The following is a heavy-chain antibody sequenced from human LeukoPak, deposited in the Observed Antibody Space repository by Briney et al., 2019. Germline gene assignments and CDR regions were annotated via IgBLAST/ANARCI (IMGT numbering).Heavy chain of an antibody. CDR2: IQFDGDNK. Sequence: SGGSLRLSRVASGFTLSRYAMHGVRQAPGKGLEWVAFIQFDGDNKYYADSVKGRFTISRDNSQNMLYLQMNSLTVEDTAVYYCAKRWYATRSYCDFWDQGTLVSVSS. D-gene: IGHD2-15*01. V-gene: IGHV3-30*02. J-gene: IGHJ4*02. CDR1: GFTLSRYA. CDR3: AKRWYATRSYCDF.